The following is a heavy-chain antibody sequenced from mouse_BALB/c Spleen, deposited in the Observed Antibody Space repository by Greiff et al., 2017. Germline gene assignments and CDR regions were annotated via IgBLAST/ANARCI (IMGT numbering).Heavy chain of an antibody. CDR2: IWAGGST. J-gene: IGHJ3*01. V-gene: IGHV2-9*02. Sequence: VQLQQSGPGLVAPSQSLSITCTVSGFSFTSYGVYWVRQPPGKGLEWLGVIWAGGSTNYNPARMSRLSIIKNNSKSQVFLKMNSLQTDDTAMYCCARDQGRFAYWGQGTLLTVSA. CDR1: GFSFTSYG. CDR3: ARDQGRFAY.